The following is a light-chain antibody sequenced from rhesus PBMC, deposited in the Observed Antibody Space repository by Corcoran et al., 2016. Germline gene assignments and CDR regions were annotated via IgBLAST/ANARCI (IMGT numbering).Light chain of an antibody. CDR1: QGITND. CDR2: EAS. J-gene: IGKJ1*01. Sequence: DIQLTQSPSSLSASVGDRVTITFRASQGITNDLAWYQQKPGETPKLLIYEASSLQRGIPSRFSGNGSGTDFTLTISSLQSEDFATYYCQHYYSTPRTFGQGTKVEIK. V-gene: IGKV1-25*01. CDR3: QHYYSTPRT.